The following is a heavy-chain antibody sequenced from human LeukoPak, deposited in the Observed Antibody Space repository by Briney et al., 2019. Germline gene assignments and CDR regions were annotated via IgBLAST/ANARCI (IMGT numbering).Heavy chain of an antibody. CDR3: ARDGAAAGLYFDL. D-gene: IGHD6-13*01. V-gene: IGHV3-7*01. CDR2: IRQDGGEK. Sequence: GGSLRLSCAVSGFTFSDYWMNWVRQAPGKGLEWVASIRQDGGEKSYVDSVKGRLTISRDNTKHSLYLQMSSLRAEDTGVYYCARDGAAAGLYFDLWGQGTLVTVSS. CDR1: GFTFSDYW. J-gene: IGHJ4*02.